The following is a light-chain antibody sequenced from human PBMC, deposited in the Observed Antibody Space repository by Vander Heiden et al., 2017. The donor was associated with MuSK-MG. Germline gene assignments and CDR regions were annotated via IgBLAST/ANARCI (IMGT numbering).Light chain of an antibody. CDR1: EDIRSW. V-gene: IGKV1-5*03. J-gene: IGKJ3*01. Sequence: DIQMTQSPSTLSASVGDTVTITCRASEDIRSWLAWYQQKPGAAPKLLIYKASTLETGVPSRFKGSGSGTEFTLTISSLQPGDFATYYCQQDHDFPVTFGDGTTVD. CDR2: KAS. CDR3: QQDHDFPVT.